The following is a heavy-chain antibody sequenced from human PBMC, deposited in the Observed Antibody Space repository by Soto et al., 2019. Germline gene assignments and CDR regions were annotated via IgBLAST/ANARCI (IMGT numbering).Heavy chain of an antibody. V-gene: IGHV3-23*01. CDR1: GFTVSSNY. CDR3: SRGSSGWYFDS. D-gene: IGHD6-19*01. CDR2: ISGSGGST. Sequence: PGGSLRLSCAASGFTVSSNYMSWVRQAPGKGLEWVSVISGSGGSTYYADSVKGRFTISRDKSKNTLYLQMNSLRAEDTAVYYCSRGSSGWYFDSWGKGPLVTVSS. J-gene: IGHJ4*02.